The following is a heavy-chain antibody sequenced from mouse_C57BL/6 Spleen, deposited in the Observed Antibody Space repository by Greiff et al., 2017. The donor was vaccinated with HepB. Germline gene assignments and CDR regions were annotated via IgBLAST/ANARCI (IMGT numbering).Heavy chain of an antibody. V-gene: IGHV1-50*01. J-gene: IGHJ4*01. CDR1: GYTFTSYW. CDR3: ASTGHY. Sequence: VQLQQPGAELVKPGASVKLSCKASGYTFTSYWMQWVKQRPGQGLEWIGEIDPSDSYTNYNQKFKGKATLTVDTSSSTAYMQLSSLTSEDSAVYYCASTGHYWGQGTSVTVSS. CDR2: IDPSDSYT.